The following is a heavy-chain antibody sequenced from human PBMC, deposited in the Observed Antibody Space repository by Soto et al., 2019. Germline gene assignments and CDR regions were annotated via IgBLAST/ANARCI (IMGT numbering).Heavy chain of an antibody. CDR3: ARDSGHYSGWFDL. J-gene: IGHJ5*02. V-gene: IGHV3-48*03. CDR1: GFTFSDYE. D-gene: IGHD2-15*01. Sequence: EVQLVESGGGLVQPGGSLRLSCAASGFTFSDYEMNWVRQAPGKGLEWISYISNRDSTIYYADSVRGRFTISRDIAKNLLYLQMNSLRADDTAVYYCARDSGHYSGWFDLWGQGTLVTVSS. CDR2: ISNRDSTI.